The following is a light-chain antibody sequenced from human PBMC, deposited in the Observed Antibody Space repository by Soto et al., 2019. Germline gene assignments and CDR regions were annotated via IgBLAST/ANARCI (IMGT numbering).Light chain of an antibody. CDR2: EGN. J-gene: IGLJ2*01. Sequence: QSVLTQPASVSGSPGESITISCTGTSSDVGTYNLVTWYQQHPGRVPKLILYEGNKRPSGVPSRFSASKSGNTASLTISGLQAEDEADYFCCSYAPTRTLLFGGGPKVTVL. V-gene: IGLV2-23*01. CDR3: CSYAPTRTLL. CDR1: SSDVGTYNL.